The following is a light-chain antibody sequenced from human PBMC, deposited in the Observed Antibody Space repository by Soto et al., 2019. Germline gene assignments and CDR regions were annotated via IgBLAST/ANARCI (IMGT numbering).Light chain of an antibody. CDR1: QSVSSSY. CDR2: GAS. V-gene: IGKV3-20*01. Sequence: EIVLTQSPGTLSLSPGERATLSCRASQSVSSSYLAWYQRKPGQAPRLLIYGASSRATGIPDRFSGSGSGTDFTLTISRLEPEDFAVYYCQQYGGSPRTFGQGTKLEIK. J-gene: IGKJ2*01. CDR3: QQYGGSPRT.